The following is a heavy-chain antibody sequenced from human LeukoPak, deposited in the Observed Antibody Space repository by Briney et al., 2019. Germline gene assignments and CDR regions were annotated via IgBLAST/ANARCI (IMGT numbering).Heavy chain of an antibody. D-gene: IGHD2-15*01. V-gene: IGHV3-30*03. CDR1: GFTFSSYG. Sequence: GGSLRLSCAASGFTFSSYGMHWVRQAPGKGLEWVAVISYDGNNKYYADSVKGRFTISRDNSQNTVYLQMNSLRAEDTAAYYCARVKVPSCSGGSCYGMDYWGQGTLVTVSS. CDR2: ISYDGNNK. J-gene: IGHJ4*02. CDR3: ARVKVPSCSGGSCYGMDY.